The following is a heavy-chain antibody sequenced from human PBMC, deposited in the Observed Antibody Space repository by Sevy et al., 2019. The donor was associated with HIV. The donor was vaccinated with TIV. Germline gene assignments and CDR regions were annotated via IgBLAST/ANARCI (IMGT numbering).Heavy chain of an antibody. D-gene: IGHD6-13*01. CDR3: ARVGYSSSWLLFDY. CDR1: GYSISSGYY. J-gene: IGHJ4*02. CDR2: IYHSGST. V-gene: IGHV4-38-2*01. Sequence: SETLSLTCAVSGYSISSGYYWGWIRQPPGKGLEWIGSIYHSGSTYYNPSLKSRVTISVDTSKNQFSLKLSSVTAADTAVYYCARVGYSSSWLLFDYWGQGTLVAVSS.